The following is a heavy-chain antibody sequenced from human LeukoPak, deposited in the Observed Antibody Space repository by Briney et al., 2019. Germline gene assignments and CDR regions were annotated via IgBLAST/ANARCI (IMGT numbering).Heavy chain of an antibody. Sequence: ASVKVSCKASGYTFTGYYIHWVRQAPGQGLEWMGWINPDRGGTYYAQKFQGRVTMTSDTSISAAYMELSRLRSDDTAVYYCARDTSGWYNYWGQGTLVTVSS. J-gene: IGHJ4*02. CDR1: GYTFTGYY. D-gene: IGHD6-19*01. CDR2: INPDRGGT. CDR3: ARDTSGWYNY. V-gene: IGHV1-2*02.